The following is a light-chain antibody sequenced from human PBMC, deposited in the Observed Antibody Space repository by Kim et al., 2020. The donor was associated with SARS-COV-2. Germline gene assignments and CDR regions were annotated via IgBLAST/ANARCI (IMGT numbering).Light chain of an antibody. J-gene: IGLJ3*02. CDR3: QVWDSGSDHQV. Sequence: SYELTQPPSVSVAPGKTAKITCAGNNIGGKSVHWYQQKSGQAPVMVIYFDTERPSRTPDRFSGSNSGNAATLTISRVEAGDEADYYCQVWDSGSDHQVFGGGTQLTVL. V-gene: IGLV3-21*04. CDR2: FDT. CDR1: NIGGKS.